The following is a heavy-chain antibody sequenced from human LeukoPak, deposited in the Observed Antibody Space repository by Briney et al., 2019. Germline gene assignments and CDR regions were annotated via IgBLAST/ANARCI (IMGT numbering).Heavy chain of an antibody. CDR1: GGSISSSSYY. Sequence: SETLSLTCTVSGGSISSSSYYWGWIRQSPGKGLEWIGSIYYSGTTYYNTSLKSRVTISIDTSKNQFSLKLSSVTAADTAVYYCARHRGWRANFLVMKENWFDPWGQGTLVTVSS. CDR3: ARHRGWRANFLVMKENWFDP. D-gene: IGHD6-19*01. V-gene: IGHV4-39*01. CDR2: IYYSGTT. J-gene: IGHJ5*02.